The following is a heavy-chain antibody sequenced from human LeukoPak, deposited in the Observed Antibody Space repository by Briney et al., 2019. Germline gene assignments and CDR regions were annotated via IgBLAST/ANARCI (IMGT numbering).Heavy chain of an antibody. CDR2: TYYRYKWNN. CDR3: ARGRNSGFDY. V-gene: IGHV6-1*01. D-gene: IGHD2/OR15-2a*01. Sequence: SQTLTLTCANSGDSDSGNSAVAWNWLRQSRSRGLEWLGRTYYRYKWNNDYAVSVKSRITINPDTSKNQFSLHLNSVTPEDTAVYYCARGRNSGFDYWGQGTLVTVSS. CDR1: GDSDSGNSAVA. J-gene: IGHJ4*02.